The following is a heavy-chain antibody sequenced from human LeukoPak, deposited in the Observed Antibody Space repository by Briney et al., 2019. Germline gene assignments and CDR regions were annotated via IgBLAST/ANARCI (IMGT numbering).Heavy chain of an antibody. CDR1: GYTFTCYY. CDR2: INPNSGGT. Sequence: ASGKLSCKASGYTFTCYYIHWVRQAPGQGLEWMGWINPNSGGTNYAQKFQGRVTMTRDTSISTAYMELSRLRSDDTAVYYCARACSSTSCLRFDPWGQGTLVTVSS. CDR3: ARACSSTSCLRFDP. V-gene: IGHV1-2*02. J-gene: IGHJ5*02. D-gene: IGHD2-2*01.